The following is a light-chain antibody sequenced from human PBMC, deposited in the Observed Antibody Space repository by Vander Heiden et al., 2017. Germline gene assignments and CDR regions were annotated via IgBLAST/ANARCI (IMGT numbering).Light chain of an antibody. CDR2: DDS. Sequence: SYVLTQPPSVSVAPGPTAKITCGGKNIGSKSVHWYQQRPGQAPVLVVYDDSDRPSGIPERFSGSNSGNAATLTISRVEAGDEADYYCQVWDSTTDHHVFATGTKVTVL. V-gene: IGLV3-21*02. CDR1: NIGSKS. J-gene: IGLJ1*01. CDR3: QVWDSTTDHHV.